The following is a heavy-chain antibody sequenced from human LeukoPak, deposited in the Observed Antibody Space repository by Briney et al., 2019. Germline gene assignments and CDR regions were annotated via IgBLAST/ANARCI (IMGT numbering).Heavy chain of an antibody. J-gene: IGHJ4*02. CDR2: INPNSGGT. Sequence: ASVKVSCKASGYTFTGYYMHWVRQAPGQGLEWMGWINPNSGGTNYAQKFQGRVTMTRDTSISTAYMELSRLRSDDTAVYYCARVSPSRMGYFDYWGQGTLVTVSS. D-gene: IGHD3-16*01. CDR3: ARVSPSRMGYFDY. V-gene: IGHV1-2*02. CDR1: GYTFTGYY.